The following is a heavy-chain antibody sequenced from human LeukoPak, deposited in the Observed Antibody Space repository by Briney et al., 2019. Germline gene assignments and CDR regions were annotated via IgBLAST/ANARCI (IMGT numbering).Heavy chain of an antibody. Sequence: ASVKVSCKVSGYSLTELSMHWVRQAPGKGLEWMGGFDPEDGETFYAQRFQDRVTMTEDTSTDTAYMELRSLRSEDTAIYYCATDPRYCTKANCYRGWGQGTLVTLSS. D-gene: IGHD2-8*01. V-gene: IGHV1-24*01. CDR3: ATDPRYCTKANCYRG. CDR2: FDPEDGET. J-gene: IGHJ4*02. CDR1: GYSLTELS.